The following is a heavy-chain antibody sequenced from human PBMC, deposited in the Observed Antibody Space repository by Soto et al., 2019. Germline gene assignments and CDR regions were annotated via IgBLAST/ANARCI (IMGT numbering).Heavy chain of an antibody. J-gene: IGHJ5*02. V-gene: IGHV1-8*01. Sequence: ASVKVSCKASESTFMNYGISWVRQATGQGLAWMGWMNPNSGNTGYALKFQGRVSMTRNTSIYSVYLELSSLASDDTAVYYCVRMASSGTLNLFDPWGQGTLVTVSS. CDR2: MNPNSGNT. CDR1: ESTFMNYG. CDR3: VRMASSGTLNLFDP. D-gene: IGHD1-1*01.